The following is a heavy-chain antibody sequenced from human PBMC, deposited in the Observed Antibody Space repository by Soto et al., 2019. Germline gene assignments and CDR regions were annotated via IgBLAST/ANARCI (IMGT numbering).Heavy chain of an antibody. CDR3: ARDPGEYCSGGSCYVGNWFDP. CDR2: ISAYNGNT. D-gene: IGHD2-15*01. Sequence: QVQLVQSGAEVKKPGASVKVSCKASGYTFTSYGISWVRQAPGQGLEWMGWISAYNGNTNYAQKLQGSVTMTTDTSASTAYMELRSLRSDDTAVYYCARDPGEYCSGGSCYVGNWFDPWGQGTLVTVSS. CDR1: GYTFTSYG. V-gene: IGHV1-18*01. J-gene: IGHJ5*02.